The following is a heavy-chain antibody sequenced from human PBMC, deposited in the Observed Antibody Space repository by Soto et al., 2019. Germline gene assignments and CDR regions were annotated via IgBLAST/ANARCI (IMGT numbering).Heavy chain of an antibody. J-gene: IGHJ4*02. Sequence: AGGSLRLSCVASGFTFSDHYMDWVRQAPGKGLEWVGRIRNKVNSYTTEYAASVKGRFSISRDDSKNSLFLQMNSLKTEDTAVYYCARDGRRELPFFDYWGQGTLVTVSS. CDR1: GFTFSDHY. CDR3: ARDGRRELPFFDY. CDR2: IRNKVNSYTT. V-gene: IGHV3-72*01. D-gene: IGHD3-10*01.